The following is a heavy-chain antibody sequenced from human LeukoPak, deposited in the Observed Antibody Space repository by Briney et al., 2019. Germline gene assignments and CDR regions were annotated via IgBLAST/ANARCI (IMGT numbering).Heavy chain of an antibody. D-gene: IGHD3-9*01. CDR2: ISGVGGGT. J-gene: IGHJ3*02. Sequence: PGGSLRLSCAASGFTFSNFAMSWVRQAPGKGLEWVSAISGVGGGTYYADSVKGRFTISRDISKNTLYLQMNNLRAEDTAVYYCARSSHYDILTGYSEEDAFDIWGQGTMVTVSS. V-gene: IGHV3-23*01. CDR1: GFTFSNFA. CDR3: ARSSHYDILTGYSEEDAFDI.